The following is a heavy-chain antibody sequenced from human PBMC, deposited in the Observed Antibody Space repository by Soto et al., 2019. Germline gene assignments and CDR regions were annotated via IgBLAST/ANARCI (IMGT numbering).Heavy chain of an antibody. V-gene: IGHV1-8*01. CDR1: GYSFTSLD. J-gene: IGHJ4*02. Sequence: ASVKVSCKASGYSFTSLDINWVRQTAGQGLEWLGWMQPSTGRTGYAQKFQGRVTITRDTSASTAYMELSSLRAEDTAVYYCARRDYLGIFDYWGQGALVTVSS. D-gene: IGHD4-17*01. CDR3: ARRDYLGIFDY. CDR2: MQPSTGRT.